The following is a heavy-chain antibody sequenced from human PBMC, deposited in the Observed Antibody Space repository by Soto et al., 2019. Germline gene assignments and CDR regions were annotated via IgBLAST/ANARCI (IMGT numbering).Heavy chain of an antibody. J-gene: IGHJ4*02. CDR2: FSAGGRA. Sequence: EVQLLESGGGLVQPGGSRRLSCEASGFSFSNYALSWVRQSPGKGLEWVSTFSAGGRAYYADSVKGRFTIAKDTSKNTLHLQASSLRAEDTAVYYCAKESLPEHYGDTLFDYWGQGTRVTVSS. D-gene: IGHD4-17*01. V-gene: IGHV3-23*01. CDR1: GFSFSNYA. CDR3: AKESLPEHYGDTLFDY.